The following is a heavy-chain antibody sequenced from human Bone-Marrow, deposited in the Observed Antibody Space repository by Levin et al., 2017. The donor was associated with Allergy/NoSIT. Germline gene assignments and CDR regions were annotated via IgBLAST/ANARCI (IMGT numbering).Heavy chain of an antibody. CDR2: ISQTGDYV. CDR1: GFTFSSHT. Sequence: NAGGSLRLSCVASGFTFSSHTMNWVRQTPGKGLEWVLSISQTGDYVYYADSMRGRFTVSRDNAQNSVFLEMDSLTSEDTAVYYCARDLELEPGAFDVWGQGTLVTVS. D-gene: IGHD1-1*01. J-gene: IGHJ3*01. V-gene: IGHV3-21*06. CDR3: ARDLELEPGAFDV.